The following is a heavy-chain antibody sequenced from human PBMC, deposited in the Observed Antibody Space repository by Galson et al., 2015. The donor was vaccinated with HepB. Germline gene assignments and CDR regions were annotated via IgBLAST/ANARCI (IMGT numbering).Heavy chain of an antibody. Sequence: SLRLSCAASGFTFSSYAMHWVRQAPGKGLEYVSAISSNGGSTYYADSVKGRFTISRDNSKNTLYLQMSSLRAEDTAVYYCVKDLVRMAGGDFDYWGQGTLVTVSS. CDR1: GFTFSSYA. V-gene: IGHV3-64D*06. D-gene: IGHD3-10*01. CDR2: ISSNGGST. CDR3: VKDLVRMAGGDFDY. J-gene: IGHJ4*02.